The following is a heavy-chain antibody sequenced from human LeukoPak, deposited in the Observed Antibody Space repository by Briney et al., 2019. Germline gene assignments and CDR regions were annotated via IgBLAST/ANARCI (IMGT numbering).Heavy chain of an antibody. CDR1: SGSISSGGYY. CDR3: ARDRGGSGSYDY. CDR2: IYYSGST. J-gene: IGHJ4*02. V-gene: IGHV4-31*03. D-gene: IGHD3-10*01. Sequence: PSQTLSLTCTVSSGSISSGGYYWSWIRQHPGKGLEWIGYIYYSGSTYYNPSLKSRVTISVDTSKNQFSLKLSSVTAADTAVYYCARDRGGSGSYDYWGQGTLVTVSS.